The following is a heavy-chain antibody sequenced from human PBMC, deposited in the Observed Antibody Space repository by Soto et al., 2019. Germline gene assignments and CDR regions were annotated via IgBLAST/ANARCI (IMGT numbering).Heavy chain of an antibody. V-gene: IGHV3-33*01. CDR3: AREDYSNYQNYYYGMDV. CDR1: GFPFSSYG. Sequence: GGSMRLSCAASGFPFSSYGMHWVRQAPGKGLEWVAVIWYDGSNKYYADSVKGRFTISRDNSKNTLYLQMNSLRAEDTAVYYCAREDYSNYQNYYYGMDVWGQGTTVTVSS. CDR2: IWYDGSNK. D-gene: IGHD4-4*01. J-gene: IGHJ6*02.